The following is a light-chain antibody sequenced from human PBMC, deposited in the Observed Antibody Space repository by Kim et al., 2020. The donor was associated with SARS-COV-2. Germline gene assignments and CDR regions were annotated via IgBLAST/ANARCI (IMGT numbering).Light chain of an antibody. CDR2: QDT. CDR1: NLGDKY. Sequence: SYELTQPPSVSVSPGQTARITCSGNNLGDKYVCWYQQKPGQSPVLFIYQDTVRPSGIPERFSGSSSGNTATLTISGTQAVDEADYYCQAWDSHAVIFGGGTKVTVL. CDR3: QAWDSHAVI. V-gene: IGLV3-1*01. J-gene: IGLJ2*01.